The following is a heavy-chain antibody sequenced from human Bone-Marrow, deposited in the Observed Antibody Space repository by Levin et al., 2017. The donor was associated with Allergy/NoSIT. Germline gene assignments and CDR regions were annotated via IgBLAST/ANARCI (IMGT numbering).Heavy chain of an antibody. Sequence: SVKVSCKASGGTFSSYTISWVRQAPGQGLEWMGRIIPILGIANYAQKFQGRVTITADKSTSTAYMELSSLRSEDTAVYYCARGYHIAADVVVPAADYYYYGMDVWGQGTTVTVSS. J-gene: IGHJ6*02. CDR3: ARGYHIAADVVVPAADYYYYGMDV. CDR1: GGTFSSYT. CDR2: IIPILGIA. V-gene: IGHV1-69*02. D-gene: IGHD2-2*01.